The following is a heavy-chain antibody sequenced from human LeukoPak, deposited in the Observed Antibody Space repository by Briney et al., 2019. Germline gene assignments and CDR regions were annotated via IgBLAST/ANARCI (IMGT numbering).Heavy chain of an antibody. Sequence: GGSLRLSCAASGLTVSSNCMSWVRQAPGKGLEWVSFIYSGGNTYYADSVKGRFTISRDNSKNTFHLQMNSLRAEDAAVYYCARRAGDYSHPYDYWGQGTLVTVSS. J-gene: IGHJ4*02. CDR3: ARRAGDYSHPYDY. CDR2: IYSGGNT. D-gene: IGHD3-22*01. CDR1: GLTVSSNC. V-gene: IGHV3-53*01.